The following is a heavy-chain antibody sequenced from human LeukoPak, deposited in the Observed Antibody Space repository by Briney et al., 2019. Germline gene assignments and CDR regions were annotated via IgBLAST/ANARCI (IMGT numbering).Heavy chain of an antibody. CDR2: IKSKTDGGTT. Sequence: GGSLRLYCAASGFTFSNAWMSWVRQAPGKGLEWVGRIKSKTDGGTTDYAAPVKGRFTISRDDSKNTLYLQMNSLKTEDTAVYYCTTDPQRPPHLNYYYYMDVWGKGTTVTVSS. CDR3: TTDPQRPPHLNYYYYMDV. J-gene: IGHJ6*03. V-gene: IGHV3-15*01. CDR1: GFTFSNAW.